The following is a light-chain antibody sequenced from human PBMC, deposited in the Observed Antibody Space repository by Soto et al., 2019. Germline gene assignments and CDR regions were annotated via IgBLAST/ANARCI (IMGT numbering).Light chain of an antibody. CDR2: GAS. V-gene: IGKV3-20*01. CDR1: QIVSSSY. CDR3: QQDGSSPIT. J-gene: IGKJ5*01. Sequence: EIVLTHSPGTLSLSPGERATLSCRASQIVSSSYLAWYQQKPGQAPRLLIYGASSRATGIPDRFSGSGSGTDFTLTISRLEPEDFAVYYCQQDGSSPITFGQGTRLENK.